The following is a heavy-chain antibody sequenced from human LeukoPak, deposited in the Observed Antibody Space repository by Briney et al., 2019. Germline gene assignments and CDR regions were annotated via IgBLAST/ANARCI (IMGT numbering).Heavy chain of an antibody. CDR1: GYSFTGYY. D-gene: IGHD5-18*01. CDR3: AREAMYVGDTAMVIDY. Sequence: GASVKVSCKTSGYSFTGYYMHWVRQAPGQGLEWMGWINPNSGGTNYAQKFQGRVTMTRDTSISTAYMELSRLRSDDTAVYYCAREAMYVGDTAMVIDYWGQGTLVTVSS. CDR2: INPNSGGT. J-gene: IGHJ4*02. V-gene: IGHV1-2*02.